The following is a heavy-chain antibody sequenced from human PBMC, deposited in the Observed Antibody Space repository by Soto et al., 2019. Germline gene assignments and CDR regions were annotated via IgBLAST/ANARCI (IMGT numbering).Heavy chain of an antibody. J-gene: IGHJ6*02. D-gene: IGHD6-13*01. CDR2: IYYSGST. V-gene: IGHV4-39*01. CDR1: GGSISSSSYY. Sequence: SETLSLTCTVSGGSISSSSYYWGWIRQPPGKGLEWIGGIYYSGSTYYNPSLKSRVTISVDTSKDQFSLKLSSVTAADTAVYYCATRFDSSSWLGYYYYYGMDVWGQGTTVTVSS. CDR3: ATRFDSSSWLGYYYYYGMDV.